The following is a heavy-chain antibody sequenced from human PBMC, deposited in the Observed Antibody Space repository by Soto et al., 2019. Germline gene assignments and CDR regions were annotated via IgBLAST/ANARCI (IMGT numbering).Heavy chain of an antibody. Sequence: EVQLAESGGGLVQPGGSLRLSCAASGFRFSLFWMSWVRQTPGKGLEWVANINEDGSEKFFADSVKGRFTISRDNAKNSLSLQMNSLRAEDTAVYYCARESEDLTSNFDYWGQGTLVTVSS. CDR1: GFRFSLFW. V-gene: IGHV3-7*01. J-gene: IGHJ4*02. CDR2: INEDGSEK. CDR3: ARESEDLTSNFDY.